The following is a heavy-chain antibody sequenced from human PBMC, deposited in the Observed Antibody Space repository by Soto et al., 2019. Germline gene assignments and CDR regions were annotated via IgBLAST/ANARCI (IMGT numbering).Heavy chain of an antibody. J-gene: IGHJ5*02. V-gene: IGHV6-1*01. CDR3: ARDQMVRGVISWFDP. D-gene: IGHD3-10*01. CDR2: TYYRSKWYN. CDR1: GDSVSSNSSS. Sequence: PSQTLSLTFAISGDSVSSNSSSWNWIRQSPSRGLEWLGRTYYRSKWYNDYAVSVKSRITINPDTSKNQFSLQLNSVTPEDTAVYYCARDQMVRGVISWFDPWGQGTLVTVSS.